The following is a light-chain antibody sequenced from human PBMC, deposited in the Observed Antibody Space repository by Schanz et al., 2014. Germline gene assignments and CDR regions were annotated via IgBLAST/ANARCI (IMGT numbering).Light chain of an antibody. CDR3: QQYNSYSRWT. J-gene: IGKJ1*01. Sequence: DIQMTQSPSTLSASVGDRVTITCRASQSIRSWLAWYQQKPGKAPKLLIYDASSLESGVPSRFSGSGSGTEFTLTISSLQPDDFATYYCQQYNSYSRWTFGQGTKVEIK. CDR2: DAS. CDR1: QSIRSW. V-gene: IGKV1-5*01.